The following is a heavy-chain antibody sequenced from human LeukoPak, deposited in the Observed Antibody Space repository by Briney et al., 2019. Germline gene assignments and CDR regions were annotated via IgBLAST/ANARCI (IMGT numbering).Heavy chain of an antibody. V-gene: IGHV4-38-2*02. CDR2: INHGGST. Sequence: SETQSLTCSVSGYPISSVYYWGWIRRPPGKGLEWIGSINHGGSTDYNPSLKSRVIMSIDTSKNHFSLKLTSVTAADTAVYYCARVGPNWGFKENFDFWGQGTLVTVSA. CDR1: GYPISSVYY. J-gene: IGHJ4*02. D-gene: IGHD7-27*01. CDR3: ARVGPNWGFKENFDF.